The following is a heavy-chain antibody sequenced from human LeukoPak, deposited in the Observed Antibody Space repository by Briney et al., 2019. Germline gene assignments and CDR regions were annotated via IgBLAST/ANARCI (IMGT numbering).Heavy chain of an antibody. V-gene: IGHV4-39*01. D-gene: IGHD6-13*01. CDR3: ARDAQLVDY. CDR1: GGSISSGDYY. J-gene: IGHJ4*02. Sequence: SETLSLTCTVSGGSISSGDYYWGWIRQPPGKGLEWIGSIYYSGSTYYNPSLKSRVTISVDTSKNQFSLKLSSVTAADTAVYYCARDAQLVDYWGQGTLVTVSS. CDR2: IYYSGST.